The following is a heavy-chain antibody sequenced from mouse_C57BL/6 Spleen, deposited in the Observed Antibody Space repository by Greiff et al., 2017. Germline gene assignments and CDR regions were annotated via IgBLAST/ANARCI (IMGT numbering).Heavy chain of an antibody. CDR2: IYPSDSET. CDR1: GYTFTSYW. Sequence: VQLQQSGAELVRPGSSVKLSCKASGYTFTSYWMDWVKQRPGQGLEWIGNIYPSDSETHYNQKFKDKATLTVDKSSSTAYMQLSSLTSEDSAVYYCANLRRGTVDYWGQGTSVTVSS. V-gene: IGHV1-61*01. CDR3: ANLRRGTVDY. D-gene: IGHD1-1*01. J-gene: IGHJ4*01.